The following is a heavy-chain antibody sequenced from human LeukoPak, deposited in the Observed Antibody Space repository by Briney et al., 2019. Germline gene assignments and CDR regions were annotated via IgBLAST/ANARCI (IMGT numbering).Heavy chain of an antibody. D-gene: IGHD6-6*01. J-gene: IGHJ6*02. CDR1: GFTFSSYA. CDR3: AKGQLVDYSMDV. Sequence: PGGSLRLSCAASGFTFSSYAMHWVRQPPGEGLEWVAVMSYDGGHKYYADSVKGRFTISRDNSKNTLYLQMNSLRPEDTALYYCAKGQLVDYSMDVWGHGTTVTVSS. V-gene: IGHV3-30*18. CDR2: MSYDGGHK.